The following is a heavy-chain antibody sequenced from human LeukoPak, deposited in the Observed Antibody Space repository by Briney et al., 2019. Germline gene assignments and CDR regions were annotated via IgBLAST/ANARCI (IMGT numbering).Heavy chain of an antibody. CDR1: GFTFSSYS. Sequence: GGSLRLSCAASGFTFSSYSMNWVRQAPGKGLGWVSSISSSSSYIYYADSVKGRFTISRDNAKNSLYLQMNSLRAEDTAVYYCARGQKLKYCSGGSCYGYWGQGTLVTVSS. CDR3: ARGQKLKYCSGGSCYGY. J-gene: IGHJ4*02. V-gene: IGHV3-21*01. CDR2: ISSSSSYI. D-gene: IGHD2-15*01.